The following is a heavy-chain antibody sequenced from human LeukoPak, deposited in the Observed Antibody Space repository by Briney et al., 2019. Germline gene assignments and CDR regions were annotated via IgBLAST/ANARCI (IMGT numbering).Heavy chain of an antibody. CDR3: VRGGAGATRDDYFDY. V-gene: IGHV3-21*01. J-gene: IGHJ4*02. CDR1: VFPFSSYS. D-gene: IGHD6-25*01. Sequence: GGSLRLSCGASVFPFSSYSVNWVREAPGRGREGVSSIISASTHIYYAASVKGRFTIARDHARNSLYLQMNSLRADDTAVYYCVRGGAGATRDDYFDYWGQGTLVTVSS. CDR2: IISASTHI.